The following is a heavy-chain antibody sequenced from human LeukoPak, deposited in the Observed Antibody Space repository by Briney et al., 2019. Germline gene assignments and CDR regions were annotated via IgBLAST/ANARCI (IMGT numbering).Heavy chain of an antibody. D-gene: IGHD3-22*01. CDR1: GITLANYG. V-gene: IGHV3-23*01. CDR3: AKRGVVIRVILVGFHKEAYYFDS. Sequence: GGSLRLSCVVSGITLANYGMSWVRQAPGKGLEWVAGVSGSGGSTNYAGSVKGRFTISRDNPKNTLYQQMNSLRAEDTAVYFCAKRGVVIRVILVGFHKEAYYFDSWGQGALVTVSS. CDR2: VSGSGGST. J-gene: IGHJ4*02.